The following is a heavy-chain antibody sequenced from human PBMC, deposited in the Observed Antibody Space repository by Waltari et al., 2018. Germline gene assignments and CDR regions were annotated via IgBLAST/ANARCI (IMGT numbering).Heavy chain of an antibody. CDR3: ARERGSSSWYSDS. CDR1: GAVLSGVDYY. D-gene: IGHD3-16*01. V-gene: IGHV4-30-4*08. J-gene: IGHJ4*02. CDR2: ISYSGTT. Sequence: QVQLQESGPGLVRPSQTLSLTCTVSGAVLSGVDYYWAWIRQPPGKGLEWIGYISYSGTTYYNPSLQSRVTILADTSKHQFSLNLRSVTATDTAEYYCARERGSSSWYSDSWGQGTLVTVSS.